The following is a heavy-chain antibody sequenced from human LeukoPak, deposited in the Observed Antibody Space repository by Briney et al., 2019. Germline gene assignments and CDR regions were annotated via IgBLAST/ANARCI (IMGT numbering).Heavy chain of an antibody. J-gene: IGHJ3*02. V-gene: IGHV3-30*04. CDR1: GFTFKSYS. D-gene: IGHD1-1*01. Sequence: GGSLRLSCAASGFTFKSYSIYWVRQAPGKGLEWAAVISFDETKKYYADSVKGRFTISRDNAKNSLYLQMNSLRAEDTAVYYCATGGTVRAFDIWGQGTMVTVSS. CDR2: ISFDETKK. CDR3: ATGGTVRAFDI.